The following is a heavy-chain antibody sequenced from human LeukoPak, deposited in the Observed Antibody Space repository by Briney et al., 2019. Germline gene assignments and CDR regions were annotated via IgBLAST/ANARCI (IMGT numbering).Heavy chain of an antibody. J-gene: IGHJ4*02. Sequence: PSETLSLTCTVSGGSISSGSYYWSWIRQPAGKGLEWIGRIYTSGSTNYNPSLKSRVTISVDTSKNQFSLKLSSVTAADTAVYYCARVPDYYYDSSGYPLWGQGTLVTVSS. CDR2: IYTSGST. D-gene: IGHD3-22*01. CDR3: ARVPDYYYDSSGYPL. V-gene: IGHV4-61*02. CDR1: GGSISSGSYY.